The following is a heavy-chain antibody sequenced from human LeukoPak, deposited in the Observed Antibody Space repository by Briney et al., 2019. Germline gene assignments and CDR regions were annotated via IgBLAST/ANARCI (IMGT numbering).Heavy chain of an antibody. D-gene: IGHD3-22*01. CDR2: INSDGTSI. V-gene: IGHV3-74*01. CDR3: GRSHYFDSSGFFSYHYGLDV. CDR1: GFTFSSYW. J-gene: IGHJ6*02. Sequence: GGSLRLSCAASGFTFSSYWMHWIRQVPGKGLVWVSRINSDGTSIRYADSVKGRFTISRDNAKNTLYLQMNSLRVEDTAVCYCGRSHYFDSSGFFSYHYGLDVWGRGTTVTVSS.